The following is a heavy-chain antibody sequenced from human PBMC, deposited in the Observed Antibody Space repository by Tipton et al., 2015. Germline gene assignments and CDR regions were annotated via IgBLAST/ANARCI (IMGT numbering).Heavy chain of an antibody. CDR1: GFTFRNYA. D-gene: IGHD3-16*01. CDR2: INSDGSST. J-gene: IGHJ4*02. Sequence: SLRLSCVASGFTFRNYAMSWVRQAAGKGLEWVSRINSDGSSTNYAESVKGRFTISRDNAKNTLYLQMNSLRAEDTAVYYCVISMITFGGHWGQGTLVTVSS. CDR3: VISMITFGGH. V-gene: IGHV3-74*01.